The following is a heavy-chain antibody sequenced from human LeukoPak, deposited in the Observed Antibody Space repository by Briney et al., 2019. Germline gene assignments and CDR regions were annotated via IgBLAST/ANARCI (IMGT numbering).Heavy chain of an antibody. Sequence: ASVKVSCKASGYTFTTYYMHWVRQAPGQGLEWMGIINPSGGSTSYAQKFQGRVTMTRDMSTSTVYMELSSLRSEDTAVYYCARAASTPALYSSGWYFTHFDYWGQGTLVTVSS. CDR2: INPSGGST. V-gene: IGHV1-46*01. D-gene: IGHD6-19*01. CDR1: GYTFTTYY. CDR3: ARAASTPALYSSGWYFTHFDY. J-gene: IGHJ4*02.